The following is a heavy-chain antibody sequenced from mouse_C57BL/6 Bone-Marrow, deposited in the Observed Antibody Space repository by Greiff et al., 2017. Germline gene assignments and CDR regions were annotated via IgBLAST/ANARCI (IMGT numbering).Heavy chain of an antibody. CDR3: AKSDGYLFAY. CDR1: GFSLTSYG. J-gene: IGHJ3*01. CDR2: IWRGGST. D-gene: IGHD2-3*01. Sequence: VKLQESGPGLVQPSQSLSITCTVSGFSLTSYGVHWVRQSPGKGLEWLGVIWRGGSTDYNAAFISRLSISKDNSKSQVFFKMNSLQADDTAIYYCAKSDGYLFAYWGQGTLVTVSA. V-gene: IGHV2-2*01.